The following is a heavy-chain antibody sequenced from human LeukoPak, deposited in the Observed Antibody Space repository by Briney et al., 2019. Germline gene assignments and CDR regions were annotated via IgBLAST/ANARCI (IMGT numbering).Heavy chain of an antibody. CDR1: GFTFDDYG. D-gene: IGHD6-19*01. CDR3: ARDLKGRAVPSTGHY. Sequence: PGGSLRLSCAASGFTFDDYGMSWVRQAPGKGLEWVSGINWNGGTTGYAGSVKGRFTISRDNAKNSLFLQMNSLRAEDTALYYCARDLKGRAVPSTGHYWGQEPWSPSPQ. CDR2: INWNGGTT. J-gene: IGHJ4*01. V-gene: IGHV3-20*04.